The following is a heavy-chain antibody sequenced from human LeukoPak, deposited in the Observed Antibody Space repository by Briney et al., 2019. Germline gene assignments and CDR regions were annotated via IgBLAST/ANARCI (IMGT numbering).Heavy chain of an antibody. Sequence: PGRSLRLSCAASGFTFSDHYMDWVRQAPGTGLEWVGRTRNKAKSYTTEYAASVRGRFTISRDDSKNSLYLQMNSLKAEDTAVYYCARVAVGHQFDDYWGQGTLVTVSS. J-gene: IGHJ4*02. D-gene: IGHD2-2*01. CDR2: TRNKAKSYTT. V-gene: IGHV3-72*01. CDR3: ARVAVGHQFDDY. CDR1: GFTFSDHY.